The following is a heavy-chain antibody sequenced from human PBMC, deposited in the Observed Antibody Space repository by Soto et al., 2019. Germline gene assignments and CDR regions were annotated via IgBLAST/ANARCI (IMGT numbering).Heavy chain of an antibody. J-gene: IGHJ6*02. V-gene: IGHV6-1*01. CDR2: TYYRSKWYN. CDR1: GDSVSSNSAA. Sequence: PSQTLSITCAISGDSVSSNSAAWNWISQSPSRGLEWLGRTYYRSKWYNDYAVSVKSRITINPDTSKNQFSLQLNSVTPEDTAVYYCARDLDYYDSSGYYYYYGMDVWGQGTTVTVSS. D-gene: IGHD3-22*01. CDR3: ARDLDYYDSSGYYYYYGMDV.